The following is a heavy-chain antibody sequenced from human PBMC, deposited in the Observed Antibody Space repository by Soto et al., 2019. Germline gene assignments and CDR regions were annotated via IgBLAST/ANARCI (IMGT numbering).Heavy chain of an antibody. CDR1: GGSISSGGYS. V-gene: IGHV4-30-2*03. D-gene: IGHD6-6*01. Sequence: SETLSLTCAVSGGSISSGGYSWSWIRQPPGKGLEWIGYIYHSGSTYYNPSLESRVTMSVDTSKNQFSLKLSSVTPTDTAVYYCARRSSSSLGSLFDPWGQGTLVTVSS. J-gene: IGHJ5*02. CDR2: IYHSGST. CDR3: ARRSSSSLGSLFDP.